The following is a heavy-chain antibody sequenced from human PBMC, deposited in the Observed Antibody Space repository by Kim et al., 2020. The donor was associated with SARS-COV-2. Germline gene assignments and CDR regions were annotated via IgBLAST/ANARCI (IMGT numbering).Heavy chain of an antibody. D-gene: IGHD3-9*01. CDR1: GFTFSSYE. J-gene: IGHJ6*03. V-gene: IGHV3-48*03. CDR3: AREYYDVLTDYLYYYMDA. CDR2: ISTSGLTM. Sequence: GGSLRLSCAGSGFTFSSYEMDWVRQAPGKGLEWISYISTSGLTMHYADSVKGRFTISRDNAKNSLYLQMDSLRAEDTATYYCAREYYDVLTDYLYYYMDAWGKGTTVTVSS.